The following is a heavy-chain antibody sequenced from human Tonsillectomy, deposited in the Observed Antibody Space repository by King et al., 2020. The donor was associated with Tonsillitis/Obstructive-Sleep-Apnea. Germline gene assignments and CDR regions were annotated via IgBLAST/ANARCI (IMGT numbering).Heavy chain of an antibody. CDR3: AKGPRGGNWVFYFDY. CDR1: GFTFDDYA. Sequence: VQLVESGGGLVQPGRSLRLSCAASGFTFDDYAMHWVRQAPGKGLEWVSSISWNSGSIGYADSVKGRFTISRDNAKNSLYLQMNSLRAEDTALYYCAKGPRGGNWVFYFDYWGQGPLVTVSS. D-gene: IGHD7-27*01. V-gene: IGHV3-9*01. CDR2: ISWNSGSI. J-gene: IGHJ4*02.